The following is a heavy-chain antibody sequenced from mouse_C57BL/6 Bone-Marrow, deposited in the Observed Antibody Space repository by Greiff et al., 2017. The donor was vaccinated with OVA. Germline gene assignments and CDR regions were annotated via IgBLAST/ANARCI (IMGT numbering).Heavy chain of an antibody. D-gene: IGHD2-3*01. Sequence: QVQLQQSGAELARPGASVKLSCKASGYTFTSYGISWVKQSTGQGLEWIGEIYPRSGNTYYNEKFKGKATLTADKSSSTAYMELRSLTSEDSAVDFCAIYDGYYGDYWGQGTTLTVSS. J-gene: IGHJ2*01. CDR2: IYPRSGNT. CDR1: GYTFTSYG. V-gene: IGHV1-81*01. CDR3: AIYDGYYGDY.